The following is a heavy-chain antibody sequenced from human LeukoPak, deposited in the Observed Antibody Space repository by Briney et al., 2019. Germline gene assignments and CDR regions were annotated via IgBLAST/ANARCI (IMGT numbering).Heavy chain of an antibody. CDR3: AKGGAGYCSSTSCLYYFDY. Sequence: PGGSLRLSCVASGFTFSTYAMNWVRQAPGKGLEWVSTISGSGDSTYYADSVKGRFTISRDNFKNTLLLQMNSLRAEDTAVYYCAKGGAGYCSSTSCLYYFDYWGQGTLVTVST. J-gene: IGHJ4*02. CDR1: GFTFSTYA. V-gene: IGHV3-23*01. CDR2: ISGSGDST. D-gene: IGHD2-2*01.